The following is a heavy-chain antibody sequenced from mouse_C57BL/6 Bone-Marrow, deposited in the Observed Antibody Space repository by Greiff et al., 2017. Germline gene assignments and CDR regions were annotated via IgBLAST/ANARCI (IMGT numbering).Heavy chain of an antibody. Sequence: VQLQQSGPELVKPGASVKISCKASGYTFTDYYMNWVKQSHGKSLEWIGDINPNNGGTSYNQKFKGKATLTVDKSSSTAYMELRSLTSEDSAVYYCAREGFYYYGSSPWYFDVWGTGTTVTVSS. V-gene: IGHV1-26*01. CDR3: AREGFYYYGSSPWYFDV. D-gene: IGHD1-1*01. J-gene: IGHJ1*03. CDR2: INPNNGGT. CDR1: GYTFTDYY.